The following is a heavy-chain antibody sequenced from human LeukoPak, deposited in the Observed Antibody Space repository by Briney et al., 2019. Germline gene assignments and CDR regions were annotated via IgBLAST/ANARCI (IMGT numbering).Heavy chain of an antibody. D-gene: IGHD3-10*01. Sequence: GGSLRLSCAASGFTFSSYGMHWVRQAPGKGLEWVAVIWYDGSNKYYADSVKGRFTISRDNSKNTLYLQMNSLRAKDTAVYYCAKDVDPFGSGSYVEGFDYWGQGTLVTVSS. V-gene: IGHV3-30*02. CDR1: GFTFSSYG. J-gene: IGHJ4*02. CDR3: AKDVDPFGSGSYVEGFDY. CDR2: IWYDGSNK.